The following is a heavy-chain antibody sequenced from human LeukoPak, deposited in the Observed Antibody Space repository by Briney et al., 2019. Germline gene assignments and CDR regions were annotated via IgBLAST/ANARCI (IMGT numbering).Heavy chain of an antibody. CDR2: ISSSSSYI. CDR3: ARGSITMVSTFDP. V-gene: IGHV3-21*01. J-gene: IGHJ5*02. D-gene: IGHD3-10*01. Sequence: AGGSLRLSCAASGFTFSSYSMNWVRQAPGKGLEWVSSISSSSSYIYYADSVKGRFTISRDNAKNSLYLQMNSLRAEDTAVYYCARGSITMVSTFDPWGQGTLVTVSS. CDR1: GFTFSSYS.